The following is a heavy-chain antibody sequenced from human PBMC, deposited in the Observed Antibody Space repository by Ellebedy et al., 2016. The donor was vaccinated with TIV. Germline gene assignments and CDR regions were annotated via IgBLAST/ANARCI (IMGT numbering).Heavy chain of an antibody. J-gene: IGHJ4*02. CDR1: GFTFSSYA. Sequence: PGGSLRLSCAASGFTFSSYAMSWVRQAPGKGLEWVSAISGSGGSTYYADSVKGRFTISRDNSKNTLYLQMNSLRAEDTAVYYCPRDERSGWYYFDYWGQGTLVTGSS. V-gene: IGHV3-23*01. CDR2: ISGSGGST. D-gene: IGHD6-19*01. CDR3: PRDERSGWYYFDY.